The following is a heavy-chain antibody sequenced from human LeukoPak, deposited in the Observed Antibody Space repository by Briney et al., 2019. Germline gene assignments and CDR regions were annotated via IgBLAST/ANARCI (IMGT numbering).Heavy chain of an antibody. CDR3: FFEQQLVHSALYYFDY. CDR1: GYTFTSYD. V-gene: IGHV1-8*01. D-gene: IGHD6-13*01. Sequence: GASVKVSCKASGYTFTSYDINWVRQATGQGLEWMGWMNPNSGNTGYAQKFQGRVTMTRNTSISTAYMELSSLRSEDTAVYYCFFEQQLVHSALYYFDYWGKGTTVTVSS. CDR2: MNPNSGNT. J-gene: IGHJ4*03.